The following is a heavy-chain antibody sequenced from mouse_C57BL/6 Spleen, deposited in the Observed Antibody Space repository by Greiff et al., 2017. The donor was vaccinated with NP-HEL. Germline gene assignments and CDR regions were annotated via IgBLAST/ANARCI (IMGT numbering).Heavy chain of an antibody. CDR1: GYTFTSYW. Sequence: QVQLQQPGAELVKPGASVKLSCKASGYTFTSYWMHWVKQRPGRGLEWIGRIDPNSGGTKYNEKFKSKATLTVDKPSSTAYMQRSSLTSEDSAVYYCARDSNYWYFDVWGTGTTVTVSS. V-gene: IGHV1-72*01. CDR2: IDPNSGGT. CDR3: ARDSNYWYFDV. J-gene: IGHJ1*03. D-gene: IGHD2-5*01.